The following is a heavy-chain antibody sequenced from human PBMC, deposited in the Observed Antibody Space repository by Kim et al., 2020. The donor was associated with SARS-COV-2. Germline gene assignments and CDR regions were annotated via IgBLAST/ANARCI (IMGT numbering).Heavy chain of an antibody. D-gene: IGHD1-26*01. V-gene: IGHV3-23*01. Sequence: GGSLRLSCAASGYTFSSYAMTWVRQAPGKGLEWVAAVSAAGLRTYYADSLKGRFTISRDNSKNTVNLQMNSLRPEDSAVYYCAKGQSGTRKGRYYDHWG. CDR3: AKGQSGTRKGRYYDH. CDR1: GYTFSSYA. CDR2: VSAAGLRT. J-gene: IGHJ4*01.